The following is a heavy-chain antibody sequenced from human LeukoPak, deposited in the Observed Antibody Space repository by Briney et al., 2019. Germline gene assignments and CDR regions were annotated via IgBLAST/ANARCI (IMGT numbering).Heavy chain of an antibody. D-gene: IGHD1-26*01. V-gene: IGHV3-7*01. Sequence: GGSLRLSCAASGFTLSSYWMSWVRQAPAKGLAWVANIKQEESEKYYVASLKGRCTISRDNAKNSLYLQMNSLRAEDTAVYYCVGGDYFDDLGQGTPVHVSS. CDR3: VGGDYFDD. CDR1: GFTLSSYW. J-gene: IGHJ4*02. CDR2: IKQEESEK.